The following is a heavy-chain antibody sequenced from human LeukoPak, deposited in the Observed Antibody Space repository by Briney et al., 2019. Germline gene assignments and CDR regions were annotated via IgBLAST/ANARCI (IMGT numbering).Heavy chain of an antibody. D-gene: IGHD3-10*01. Sequence: GGSLRLSCAASGFTFKNYAMSWVRQAPGKGLEWVSAISGSGDNTYYAESVKGRFTSSRDNSKNTLYLQMNSLSAEDTAVYYCAKSYRDYYGSGSYYSVGYFDYWGQGTLVSVSS. V-gene: IGHV3-23*01. CDR3: AKSYRDYYGSGSYYSVGYFDY. CDR2: ISGSGDNT. J-gene: IGHJ4*02. CDR1: GFTFKNYA.